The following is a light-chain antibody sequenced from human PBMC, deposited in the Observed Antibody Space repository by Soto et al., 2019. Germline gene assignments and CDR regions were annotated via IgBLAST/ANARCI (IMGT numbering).Light chain of an antibody. CDR2: AAS. V-gene: IGKV1-39*01. CDR3: QQSYSTRWT. CDR1: QSISSY. Sequence: DIQMTQSPSSLSASVGDRVTITCRASQSISSYLNWYQQKPGKAPKLMIYAASSLQSGVPSRFSGSGSVTDFTLTISSLQPEDFATYYCQQSYSTRWTFGQGTKVESK. J-gene: IGKJ1*01.